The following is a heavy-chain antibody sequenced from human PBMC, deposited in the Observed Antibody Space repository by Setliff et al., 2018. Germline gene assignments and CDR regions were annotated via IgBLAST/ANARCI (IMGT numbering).Heavy chain of an antibody. CDR3: ARFSGHNYGSFDS. CDR2: INPNNGKT. CDR1: EYSFTGYY. D-gene: IGHD5-18*01. V-gene: IGHV1-2*02. J-gene: IGHJ4*02. Sequence: ASVKVSCKAPEYSFTGYYMHWLRQAPGQGPEWMGWINPNNGKTQYSQMFQGRLTMTKDTSISTAYMELSSLRSDDTAVYYCARFSGHNYGSFDSWGQGTLVTVSS.